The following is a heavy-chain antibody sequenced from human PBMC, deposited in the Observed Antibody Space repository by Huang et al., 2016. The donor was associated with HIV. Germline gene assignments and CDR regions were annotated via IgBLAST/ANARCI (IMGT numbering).Heavy chain of an antibody. V-gene: IGHV4-39*01. Sequence: QLHLQQSGPGLVRPSETLSLICTVSGGSITSSNHYWGWIRQTPGKGLEWIGNFYYSGDADYTPSLKNRGCISIYTSKSQFSLRLSSVIATDTAVYYCASGEYGKNAYDIWGQGTVVTVSA. CDR2: FYYSGDA. J-gene: IGHJ3*02. CDR3: ASGEYGKNAYDI. CDR1: GGSITSSNHY. D-gene: IGHD2-2*01.